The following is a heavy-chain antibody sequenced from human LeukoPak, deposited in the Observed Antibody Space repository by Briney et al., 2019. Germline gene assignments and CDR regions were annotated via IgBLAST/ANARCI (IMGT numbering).Heavy chain of an antibody. CDR1: GYTFSTSG. J-gene: IGHJ4*02. CDR2: INNNNGYT. CDR3: TKDDTVVGDY. Sequence: ASVTVSCKASGYTFSTSGITWVRQAPRQGLEWMGWINNNNGYTNYAQNLQGRVTMTTDTSTNTAYMELRSLKSDDTAVYYCTKDDTVVGDYWGQGTLVTVSS. D-gene: IGHD4-23*01. V-gene: IGHV1-18*01.